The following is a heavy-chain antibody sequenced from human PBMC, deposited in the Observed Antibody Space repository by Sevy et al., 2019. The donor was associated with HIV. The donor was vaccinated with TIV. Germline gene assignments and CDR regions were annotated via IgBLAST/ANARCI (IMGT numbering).Heavy chain of an antibody. CDR2: ISNSGTTI. J-gene: IGHJ4*02. V-gene: IGHV3-48*03. D-gene: IGHD4-17*01. CDR3: ARDLPPSATTVAHFDC. CDR1: GFTFSSYE. Sequence: GGSLRLSCAASGFTFSSYEMIWVRQAPGKGLEWVSYISNSGTTISYSDSVKGRFTISRDNARNSLYLQMNSLRAEDTAVYYCARDLPPSATTVAHFDCWGQGTLVTVSS.